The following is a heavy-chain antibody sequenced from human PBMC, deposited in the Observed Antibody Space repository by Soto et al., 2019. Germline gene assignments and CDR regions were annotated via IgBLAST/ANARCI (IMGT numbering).Heavy chain of an antibody. V-gene: IGHV3-23*01. D-gene: IGHD6-13*01. Sequence: EVQLLESGGGLVQPGGSLRLSCAASGFTFGSYAMAWVRQSPGKGLEWFSAITGDGGDTYHSDSVRGRFTISRDNTEGTLFLQMNSLRAEDTAVYFCAKGSARSRPYFFDSWGQGTLVTVST. CDR3: AKGSARSRPYFFDS. CDR1: GFTFGSYA. CDR2: ITGDGGDT. J-gene: IGHJ4*02.